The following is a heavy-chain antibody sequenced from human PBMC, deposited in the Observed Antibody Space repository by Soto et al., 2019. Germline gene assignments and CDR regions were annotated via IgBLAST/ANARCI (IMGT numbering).Heavy chain of an antibody. J-gene: IGHJ4*02. Sequence: SETLSLTCTVSDGSISSYYWSWIRQPPGKGLEWIGYIYYSGSTNYNPSLKSRVTISVDTSKNQFSLKLSSVTAADTAVYYCARVGGATNDYWGQGTLVTVSS. CDR2: IYYSGST. CDR1: DGSISSYY. V-gene: IGHV4-59*01. CDR3: ARVGGATNDY. D-gene: IGHD1-26*01.